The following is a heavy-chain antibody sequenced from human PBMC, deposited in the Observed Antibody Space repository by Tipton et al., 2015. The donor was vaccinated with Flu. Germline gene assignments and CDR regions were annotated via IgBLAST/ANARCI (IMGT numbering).Heavy chain of an antibody. J-gene: IGHJ4*02. D-gene: IGHD6-13*01. Sequence: GSLRLSCEASGFTFKSYWMSWVRQTPGKGLEWVANVKQDGGEKHYVDSVKGRFTISRDNAKNSLYLQMNSLRVEDTAVYYCVRAIAAAGSRWGQGTLVTVSS. CDR3: VRAIAAAGSR. CDR1: GFTFKSYW. CDR2: VKQDGGEK. V-gene: IGHV3-7*01.